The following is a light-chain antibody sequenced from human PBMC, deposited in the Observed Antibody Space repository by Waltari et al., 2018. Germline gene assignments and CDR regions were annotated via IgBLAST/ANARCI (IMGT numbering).Light chain of an antibody. CDR1: STDVGGYNS. J-gene: IGLJ3*02. CDR3: CSYAGSYTYWV. V-gene: IGLV2-11*01. Sequence: QSALTQPPSVSGSPGQSVTISCTGTSTDVGGYNSVSWYLHHPGKAPKLIIYDVSERPLGVPDRFSGSKSGNTASLTISGLQADDEADYFCCSYAGSYTYWVFGGGTTLTVL. CDR2: DVS.